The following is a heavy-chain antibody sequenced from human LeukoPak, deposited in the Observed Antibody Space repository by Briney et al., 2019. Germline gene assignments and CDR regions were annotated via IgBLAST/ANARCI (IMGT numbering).Heavy chain of an antibody. J-gene: IGHJ4*02. V-gene: IGHV3-64*01. CDR1: GFTFRSYA. D-gene: IGHD2-2*02. CDR2: ISSNGGST. CDR3: ARGAQLLYPDY. Sequence: GGSLRLSCAASGFTFRSYAMHWVRQAPGKGLEYVSAISSNGGSTYYANSVKGRFTISRDNSKNTLYLQMGSLRAEDMAVYYCARGAQLLYPDYWGQGTLVTVSS.